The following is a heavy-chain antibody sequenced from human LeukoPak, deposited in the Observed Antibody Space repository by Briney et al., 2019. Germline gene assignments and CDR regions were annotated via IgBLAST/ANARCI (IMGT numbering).Heavy chain of an antibody. CDR3: ARDLVGDYCASSCYYHAN. Sequence: GGSLRLSCAASGFTFNNYWMHWVRQAPGKGLVWVSRINSDGSATSYADSAKGRFTISRDNAKNTLYLQMNTLRAEDTAVYFCARDLVGDYCASSCYYHANWGQGTLVTVSS. D-gene: IGHD3-22*01. CDR1: GFTFNNYW. CDR2: INSDGSAT. J-gene: IGHJ4*02. V-gene: IGHV3-74*01.